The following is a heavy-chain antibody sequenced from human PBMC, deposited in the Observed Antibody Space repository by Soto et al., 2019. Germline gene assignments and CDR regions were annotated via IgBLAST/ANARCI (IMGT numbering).Heavy chain of an antibody. CDR2: IYYSGST. J-gene: IGHJ4*02. V-gene: IGHV4-39*01. D-gene: IGHD3-10*01. Sequence: SETLSLTCTVSGGSISSSSYYWGWIRQPPGKGLEWIGSIYYSGSTYYNPSLKSRVTISVDTSKNQFSLKLSSVTAADTAVYYCASLPDYYGSGRRRLDYWGQGTLVTVSS. CDR3: ASLPDYYGSGRRRLDY. CDR1: GGSISSSSYY.